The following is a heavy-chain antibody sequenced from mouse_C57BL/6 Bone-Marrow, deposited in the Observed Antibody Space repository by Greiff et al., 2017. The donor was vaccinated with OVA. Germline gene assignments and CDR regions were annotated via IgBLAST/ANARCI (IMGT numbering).Heavy chain of an antibody. CDR1: GFTFSSSA. D-gene: IGHD2-1*01. CDR2: ISSGGDYI. Sequence: EVMLVESGEGLVKPGGSLQLSCAASGFTFSSSAMSWVRQTPEKRLEWVAYISSGGDYIYYADTVKGRFTISRDNARNTLYLQMSSLKSEDTAMYYCTRLLDAMDYWGQGTSVTVSS. CDR3: TRLLDAMDY. V-gene: IGHV5-9-1*02. J-gene: IGHJ4*01.